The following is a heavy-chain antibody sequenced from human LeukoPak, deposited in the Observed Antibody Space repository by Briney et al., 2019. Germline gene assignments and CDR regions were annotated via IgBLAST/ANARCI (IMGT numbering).Heavy chain of an antibody. J-gene: IGHJ4*02. CDR1: EFRVSNNY. V-gene: IGHV3-23*01. CDR2: ISAGDGST. Sequence: GGSLRLSCTASEFRVSNNYMSWVRQAPGKGLEWVAGISAGDGSTYYADSVKGRFTISRDNSKNTLYLQMDSLRAEDTAVYYCARDTKLGYDRLYDYVWGSYRPNFDYWGQGALVTVSS. CDR3: ARDTKLGYDRLYDYVWGSYRPNFDY. D-gene: IGHD3-16*02.